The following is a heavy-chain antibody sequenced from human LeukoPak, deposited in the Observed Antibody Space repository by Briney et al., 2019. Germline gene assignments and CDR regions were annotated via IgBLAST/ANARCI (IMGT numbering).Heavy chain of an antibody. CDR1: GFTFSSYA. CDR2: ISYDGSNK. D-gene: IGHD2-2*01. V-gene: IGHV3-30-3*01. Sequence: GGSLRLSCAASGFTFSSYAMSWVRQAPGKGLEWVAVISYDGSNKYYADSVKGRFTISRDNSKNTLYLQMNSLRAEDTAVYYCARDSAPQDIVVVPAVAKNGLDYWGQGTLVTVSS. CDR3: ARDSAPQDIVVVPAVAKNGLDY. J-gene: IGHJ4*02.